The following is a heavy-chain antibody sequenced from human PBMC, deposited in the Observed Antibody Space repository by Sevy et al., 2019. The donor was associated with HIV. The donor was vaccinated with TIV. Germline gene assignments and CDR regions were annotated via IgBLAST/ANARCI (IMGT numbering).Heavy chain of an antibody. CDR1: GFSFSNFG. V-gene: IGHV3-48*03. CDR3: ARDLPPSATTVAHFDY. Sequence: GGSLRLSCIASGFSFSNFGMHWVRQAPGKGLEWVSFITSSGSTKHYSDSVRGRFTISRDNAKYSLSLQMNSLRAEDTAIYYCARDLPPSATTVAHFDYWGQGTLVTVSS. D-gene: IGHD4-17*01. J-gene: IGHJ4*02. CDR2: ITSSGSTK.